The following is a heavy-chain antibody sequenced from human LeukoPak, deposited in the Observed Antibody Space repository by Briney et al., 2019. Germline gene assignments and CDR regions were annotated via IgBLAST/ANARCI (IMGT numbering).Heavy chain of an antibody. CDR3: VRFGVNYDMDV. J-gene: IGHJ6*02. CDR1: GDSISGYY. Sequence: SETLSLTCSVSGDSISGYYWTWVRQPPGKGLEWIGQIHYSGRADYNPSLKSRITMSVDTSRNQISLKLSSVTAADTAIYYCVRFGVNYDMDVWGQGTTVTVFS. D-gene: IGHD3-16*01. V-gene: IGHV4-59*01. CDR2: IHYSGRA.